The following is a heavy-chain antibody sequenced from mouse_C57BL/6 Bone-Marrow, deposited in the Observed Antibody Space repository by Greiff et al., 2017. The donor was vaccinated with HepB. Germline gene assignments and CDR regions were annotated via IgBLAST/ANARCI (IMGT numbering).Heavy chain of an antibody. V-gene: IGHV1-75*01. CDR1: GYTFTDYY. Sequence: VQLKESGPELVKPGASVKISCKASGYTFTDYYINWVKQRPGQGLEWIGWIFPGSGSTYYNEKFKGKATLTVDKSSSTAYMLLSSLTSEDSAVYFCASFYYYGSTDYAMDYWGQGTSVTVSS. J-gene: IGHJ4*01. CDR2: IFPGSGST. D-gene: IGHD1-1*01. CDR3: ASFYYYGSTDYAMDY.